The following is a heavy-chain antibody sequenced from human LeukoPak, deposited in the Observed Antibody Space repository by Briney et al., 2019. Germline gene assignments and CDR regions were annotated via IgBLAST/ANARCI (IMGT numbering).Heavy chain of an antibody. CDR1: GYTFTGYY. CDR2: INPNSGGT. Sequence: GASVKVSCKASGYTFTGYYMHWLRQAPGQGLEWMGWINPNSGGTNYAQKFQGRVTMTRDTSISTAYMELSRLRSDDTAVYYCARGRAYVWGSYRSSWFDPWGKGTLVTVSS. V-gene: IGHV1-2*02. J-gene: IGHJ5*02. CDR3: ARGRAYVWGSYRSSWFDP. D-gene: IGHD3-16*02.